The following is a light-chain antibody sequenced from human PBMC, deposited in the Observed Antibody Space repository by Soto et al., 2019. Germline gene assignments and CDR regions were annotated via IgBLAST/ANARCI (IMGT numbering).Light chain of an antibody. CDR2: DVT. CDR3: SSYAGSSNV. V-gene: IGLV2-11*01. J-gene: IGLJ1*01. CDR1: SGDVGAYKY. Sequence: QSALTQPRSVSGSPGQSVTISCTGSSGDVGAYKYVSWYQQQPDRAPRLILYDVTKRPSGVPDRFSGSKSGNTASLNISGLQPEDEADYYCSSYAGSSNVFGTGTKVTVL.